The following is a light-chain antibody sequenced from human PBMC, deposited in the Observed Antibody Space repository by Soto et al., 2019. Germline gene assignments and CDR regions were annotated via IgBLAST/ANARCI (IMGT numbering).Light chain of an antibody. CDR3: QSADSSGTYVV. V-gene: IGLV3-25*03. Sequence: SYELTQPPSVSVSPGQTARITCSGDALPKQYAYWYQQKPGQAPVLVIYKDSERPSGIPERFSGSSTGTTVTLTISGVQAEDEADYYCQSADSSGTYVVFGGETKVTVL. J-gene: IGLJ2*01. CDR1: ALPKQY. CDR2: KDS.